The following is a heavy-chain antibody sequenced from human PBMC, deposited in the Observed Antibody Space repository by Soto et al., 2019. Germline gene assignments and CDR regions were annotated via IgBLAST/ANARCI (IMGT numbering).Heavy chain of an antibody. Sequence: ASVKVSCKASGYTFTSYYMHWVRQAPGQGLEWMGIINPSGGSTSYAQKFQGRVTMTRDTSTSTVYMELSSLRSEDTAVYYCAREIKSFYYDSSGYLYWGQGTLVTSPQ. V-gene: IGHV1-46*01. D-gene: IGHD3-22*01. CDR3: AREIKSFYYDSSGYLY. J-gene: IGHJ4*02. CDR2: INPSGGST. CDR1: GYTFTSYY.